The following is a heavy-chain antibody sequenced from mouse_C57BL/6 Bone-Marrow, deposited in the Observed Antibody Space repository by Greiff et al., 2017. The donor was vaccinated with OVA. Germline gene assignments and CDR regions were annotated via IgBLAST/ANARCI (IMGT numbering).Heavy chain of an antibody. J-gene: IGHJ3*01. V-gene: IGHV1-69*01. Sequence: QVQLQQPGAELVMPGASVKLSCKASGYTFTSYWMHWVKQRPGQGLEWIGEIDPSDSYTNYNQKFKGKSTLTGDKSSSTAYMQLSSLTSEDSAVYYCARDYYGSSWFAYWGQGTLVTVSA. D-gene: IGHD1-1*01. CDR3: ARDYYGSSWFAY. CDR1: GYTFTSYW. CDR2: IDPSDSYT.